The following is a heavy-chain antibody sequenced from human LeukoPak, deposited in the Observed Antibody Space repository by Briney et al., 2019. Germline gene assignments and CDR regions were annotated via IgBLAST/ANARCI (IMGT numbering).Heavy chain of an antibody. CDR2: INHSGST. CDR3: ARGYYYDSSGYSTIKYYFDY. V-gene: IGHV4-39*07. D-gene: IGHD3-22*01. CDR1: GGSISSSSYY. Sequence: SETLSLTCTVSGGSISSSSYYWGWIRQPPGQGLEWIGEINHSGSTNYNPSLKSRVTISVDTSKNQFSLKLSSVTAADTAVYYCARGYYYDSSGYSTIKYYFDYWGQGTLVTVSS. J-gene: IGHJ4*02.